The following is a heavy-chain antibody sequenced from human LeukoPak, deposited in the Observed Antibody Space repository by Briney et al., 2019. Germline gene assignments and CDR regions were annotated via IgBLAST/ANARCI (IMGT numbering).Heavy chain of an antibody. CDR1: GGSISSSSYY. Sequence: SETLSLTCSVSGGSISSSSYYWGWIRQPPGKGLEWIGSIYYSGSTYYNPSLKSRVTISVDTSKDQFSLKLSSVTAADTAVYYCARGPDYGAPWSQGTLVTVSS. CDR2: IYYSGST. CDR3: ARGPDYGAP. J-gene: IGHJ5*02. D-gene: IGHD4-17*01. V-gene: IGHV4-39*07.